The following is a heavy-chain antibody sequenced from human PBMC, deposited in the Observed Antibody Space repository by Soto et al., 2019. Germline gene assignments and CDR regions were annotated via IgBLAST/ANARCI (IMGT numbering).Heavy chain of an antibody. CDR1: GGSISSYY. CDR3: ARVKGGYYDSGSLYYYYGMDV. CDR2: IYYSGST. Sequence: SETLSLTCTVSGGSISSYYWSWIRQPPGKGLEWIGYIYYSGSTNYNPSLKSRVTISVDTSKNQFSLKLSSVTAADTAVYYCARVKGGYYDSGSLYYYYGMDVWGQVTTVTVSS. D-gene: IGHD3-10*01. J-gene: IGHJ6*02. V-gene: IGHV4-59*01.